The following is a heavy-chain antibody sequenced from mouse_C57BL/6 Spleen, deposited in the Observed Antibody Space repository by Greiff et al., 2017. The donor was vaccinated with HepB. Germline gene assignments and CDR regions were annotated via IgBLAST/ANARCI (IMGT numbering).Heavy chain of an antibody. CDR3: ARDLRLRGHYYAMDY. CDR1: GYSITSGYY. Sequence: VQLQQSGPGLVKPSQSLSLTCSVTGYSITSGYYWNWIRQFPGNKLEWMGYISYDGSNNYNPSLKNRISITRDTSKNQFFLKLNSVTTEDTATYYCARDLRLRGHYYAMDYWGQGTSVTVSS. CDR2: ISYDGSN. V-gene: IGHV3-6*01. J-gene: IGHJ4*01. D-gene: IGHD3-2*02.